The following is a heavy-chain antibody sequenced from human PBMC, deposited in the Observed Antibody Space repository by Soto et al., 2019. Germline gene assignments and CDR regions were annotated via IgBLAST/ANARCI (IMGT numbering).Heavy chain of an antibody. D-gene: IGHD2-2*01. CDR3: ARDRVVPAAMNWFDP. CDR2: INAGNGNT. J-gene: IGHJ5*02. V-gene: IGHV1-3*01. CDR1: GYTFTSYA. Sequence: GASVKVSCKASGYTFTSYAMHWVRQAPGQRLEWMGWINAGNGNTKYSQKFQGRVTITRDTSASTAYMELSSLRSEDTAVYYCARDRVVPAAMNWFDPWGQGTLVTVSS.